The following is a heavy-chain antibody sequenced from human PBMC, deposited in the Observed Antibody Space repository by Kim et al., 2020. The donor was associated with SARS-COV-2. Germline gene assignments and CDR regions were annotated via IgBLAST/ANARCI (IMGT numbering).Heavy chain of an antibody. Sequence: ASVKVSCKASGYTFTSYAMNWVRQAPGQGLEWMGWINTNTGNPTYAQGFTGRFVFSLDTSVSTAYLQISSLKAEDTAVYYCARVKYGDYYYYGMDVWGQGTTVTVSS. CDR3: ARVKYGDYYYYGMDV. CDR2: INTNTGNP. J-gene: IGHJ6*02. V-gene: IGHV7-4-1*02. CDR1: GYTFTSYA. D-gene: IGHD4-17*01.